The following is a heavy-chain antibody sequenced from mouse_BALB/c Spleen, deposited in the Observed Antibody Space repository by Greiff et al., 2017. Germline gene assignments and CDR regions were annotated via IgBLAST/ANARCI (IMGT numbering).Heavy chain of an antibody. J-gene: IGHJ2*01. Sequence: VKRVESGAELAKPGASVKMSCKASGYTFTSYWMHWVKQRPGQGLEWIGYINPSTGYTEYNQKFKDKATLTADKSSSTAYMQLSSLTSEDSAVYYCARNSYYYYFDYWGQGTTLTVSS. D-gene: IGHD1-1*01. CDR1: GYTFTSYW. CDR3: ARNSYYYYFDY. CDR2: INPSTGYT. V-gene: IGHV1-7*01.